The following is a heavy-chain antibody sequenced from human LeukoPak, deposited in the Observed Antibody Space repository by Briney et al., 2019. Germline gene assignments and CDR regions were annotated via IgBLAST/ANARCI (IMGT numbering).Heavy chain of an antibody. J-gene: IGHJ3*02. CDR2: IYPGDSDT. CDR3: ARLPAYCGGDWYRYAFDI. D-gene: IGHD2-21*02. V-gene: IGHV5-51*01. Sequence: GESLKISCKGSGYSFTSYVIGWVRKMPGKGLEWMGIIYPGDSDTRYSPSFQGQVTISADKSITTAYLQWSSLKASDTGMYFCARLPAYCGGDWYRYAFDIWGQGTMVTVSS. CDR1: GYSFTSYV.